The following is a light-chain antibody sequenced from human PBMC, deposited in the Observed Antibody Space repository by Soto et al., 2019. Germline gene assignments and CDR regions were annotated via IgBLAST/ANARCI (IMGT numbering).Light chain of an antibody. Sequence: EIVLTQSPGTLSLSPGERATLSCRASQSVSNNYLAWYQQKPGQAPRLLIYGATSRATGIPDRFSGSGSETDFTLSISSLEPGDFAVYYCQQYGTSPRTFGQGTKLEIK. V-gene: IGKV3-20*01. CDR3: QQYGTSPRT. CDR1: QSVSNNY. CDR2: GAT. J-gene: IGKJ2*01.